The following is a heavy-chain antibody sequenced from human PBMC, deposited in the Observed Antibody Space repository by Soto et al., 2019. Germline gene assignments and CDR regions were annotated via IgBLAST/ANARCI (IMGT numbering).Heavy chain of an antibody. V-gene: IGHV4-59*01. Sequence: SETLSLTCTVSGGSISSYYWSWIRQPPGKGLEWIGYIYYSGSTNYNPSLKSRVTISVDTSKNQFSLKLSSVTAADTAVYYCARSPPRTYYDSSGYYPDAFDIWGQGTMVTVSS. CDR1: GGSISSYY. CDR2: IYYSGST. D-gene: IGHD3-22*01. J-gene: IGHJ3*02. CDR3: ARSPPRTYYDSSGYYPDAFDI.